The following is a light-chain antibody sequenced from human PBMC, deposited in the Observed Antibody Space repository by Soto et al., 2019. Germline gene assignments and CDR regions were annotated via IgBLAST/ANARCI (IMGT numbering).Light chain of an antibody. CDR2: DAS. J-gene: IGKJ5*01. Sequence: IQMTQSPSSLSASVGDRVTITCQASQDIRNSLNWYQQKPGRAPKLLIYDASNVETGVPSRFSGTGSGTHFSFSISSLQPEDFATYYCQQYDYRVTFGQGTRLEIK. V-gene: IGKV1-33*01. CDR3: QQYDYRVT. CDR1: QDIRNS.